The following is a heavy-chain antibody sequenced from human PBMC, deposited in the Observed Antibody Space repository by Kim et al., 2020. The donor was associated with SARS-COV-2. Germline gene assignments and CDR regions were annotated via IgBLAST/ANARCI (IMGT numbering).Heavy chain of an antibody. CDR2: IIPIFGTA. J-gene: IGHJ6*02. V-gene: IGHV1-69*13. D-gene: IGHD2-15*01. Sequence: SVKVSCKASGGTFSSYAISWVRQAPGQGLEWMGGIIPIFGTANYAQKFQGRVTITADESTSTAYMELSSLRSEDTAVYYCAREPRGVVVAATTDDYYYYGMDVWGQGTKVTVSS. CDR1: GGTFSSYA. CDR3: AREPRGVVVAATTDDYYYYGMDV.